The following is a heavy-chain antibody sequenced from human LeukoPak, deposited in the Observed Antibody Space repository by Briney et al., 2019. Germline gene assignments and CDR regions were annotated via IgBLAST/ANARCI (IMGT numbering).Heavy chain of an antibody. D-gene: IGHD1-14*01. V-gene: IGHV3-74*01. Sequence: GGSLRVSCAASGFTLSSYWMHWVRPAPGKGVVWVSRINSDGSITSYADAVKGRFTISRDNAKNTLYLQMNSLRAEDTAVYYCARASGGLHDYWGQGTLVTVSS. J-gene: IGHJ4*02. CDR2: INSDGSIT. CDR3: ARASGGLHDY. CDR1: GFTLSSYW.